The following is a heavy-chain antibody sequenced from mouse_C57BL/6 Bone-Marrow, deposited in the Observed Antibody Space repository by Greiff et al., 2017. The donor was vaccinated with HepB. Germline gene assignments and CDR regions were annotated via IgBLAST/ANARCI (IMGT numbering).Heavy chain of an antibody. D-gene: IGHD2-1*01. CDR1: GYTFTDYY. J-gene: IGHJ4*01. CDR3: ARGGNYVAMDY. V-gene: IGHV1-26*01. Sequence: EVQLQQSGPELVKPGASVKISCKASGYTFTDYYMNWVKQSHGKSLEWIGDINPNNGGTSYNQKFKGKATLTVDKSSSTAYMELRSLTSEDSAVYYCARGGNYVAMDYWGQGTSVTVSS. CDR2: INPNNGGT.